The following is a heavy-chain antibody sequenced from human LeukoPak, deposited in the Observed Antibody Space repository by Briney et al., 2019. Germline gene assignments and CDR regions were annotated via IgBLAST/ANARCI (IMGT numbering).Heavy chain of an antibody. J-gene: IGHJ4*02. CDR2: INHSGST. V-gene: IGHV4-4*02. Sequence: SETLSLTCAVSAGSISSSNWWSWVRQSPGKGLEWIGEINHSGSTNYNPSLKSRVTISVDTSKNQFSLKLSSVTAADTAVYYCARGSLRKAGPYGDSPPLFDYWGQGTLVTVSS. CDR3: ARGSLRKAGPYGDSPPLFDY. D-gene: IGHD4-17*01. CDR1: AGSISSSNW.